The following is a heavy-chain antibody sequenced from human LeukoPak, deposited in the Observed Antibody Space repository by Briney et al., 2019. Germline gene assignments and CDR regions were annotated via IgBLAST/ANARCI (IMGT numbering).Heavy chain of an antibody. J-gene: IGHJ4*02. Sequence: PGGSLRLSCSASGFTFSSYAMHWVRQAPGEGLEYVSAISSNGGGTYYADSVKGRFTISRDNSKNTLYLQMSSLRAEDTAVYYCVKDRVATIRGDFDYWGQGTLVTVSS. D-gene: IGHD5-12*01. CDR1: GFTFSSYA. CDR2: ISSNGGGT. CDR3: VKDRVATIRGDFDY. V-gene: IGHV3-64D*06.